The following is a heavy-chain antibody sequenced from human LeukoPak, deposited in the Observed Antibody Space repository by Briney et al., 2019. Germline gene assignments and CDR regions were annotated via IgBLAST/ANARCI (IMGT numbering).Heavy chain of an antibody. D-gene: IGHD1-26*01. J-gene: IGHJ3*02. V-gene: IGHV1-18*01. Sequence: ASVKVSCKSSGYTFFNYGINWVRQAPGQGLEWMGWISTYNGNINYAQKFQGRVTMTTDTSTGTAYMELRSLRSDDTAVYYCARDKSEHSENFDAFNIWGQGTMVTVSS. CDR3: ARDKSEHSENFDAFNI. CDR2: ISTYNGNI. CDR1: GYTFFNYG.